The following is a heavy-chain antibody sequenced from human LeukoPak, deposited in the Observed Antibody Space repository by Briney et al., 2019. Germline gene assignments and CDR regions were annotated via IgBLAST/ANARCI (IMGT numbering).Heavy chain of an antibody. CDR3: AKPAYSYGLYYFDY. CDR1: GFTFSSSG. D-gene: IGHD5-18*01. V-gene: IGHV3-30*18. CDR2: ISYDGSNK. Sequence: GGSLRLSCAASGFTFSSSGMHWVRQAPGKGLEWVAVISYDGSNKYYADSVKGRFTISRDNSKNTLYLQTNSLRAEDTAVYYCAKPAYSYGLYYFDYWGQGTLVTVAS. J-gene: IGHJ4*02.